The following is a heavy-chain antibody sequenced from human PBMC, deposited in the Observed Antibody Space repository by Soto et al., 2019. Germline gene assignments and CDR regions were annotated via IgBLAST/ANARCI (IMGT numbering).Heavy chain of an antibody. CDR1: GYTFTSYG. J-gene: IGHJ3*02. CDR2: ISAYNGNT. Sequence: ASVKVSCKASGYTFTSYGISWVRQAPGQGLEWMGWISAYNGNTNYAQKLQGRVTMTTDTSTSTAYMELRSLRSDDTAVYYCARVSLRYFDWLPHHDAFDIWGQGTMVTVSS. CDR3: ARVSLRYFDWLPHHDAFDI. V-gene: IGHV1-18*01. D-gene: IGHD3-9*01.